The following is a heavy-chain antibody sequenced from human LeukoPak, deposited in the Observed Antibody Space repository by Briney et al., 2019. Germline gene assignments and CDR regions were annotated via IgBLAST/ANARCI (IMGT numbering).Heavy chain of an antibody. CDR1: GFTFSSYW. CDR2: IKQDGSEK. Sequence: LSGGSLRLSCAASGFTFSSYWMSWVRQAPGKGLEWVANIKQDGSEKYYVDSVKGRFTISRDNAKNSLYLQMNSLRAEDTAVYYCARDPHPDPYYYDSSGYLAWGQGTMVTVSS. CDR3: ARDPHPDPYYYDSSGYLA. J-gene: IGHJ3*01. V-gene: IGHV3-7*01. D-gene: IGHD3-22*01.